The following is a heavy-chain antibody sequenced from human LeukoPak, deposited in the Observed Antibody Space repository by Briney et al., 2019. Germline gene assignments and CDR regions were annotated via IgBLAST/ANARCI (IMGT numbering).Heavy chain of an antibody. D-gene: IGHD3-10*01. CDR1: GYTFTSYD. V-gene: IGHV1-8*01. CDR3: ASGEYYYGSGSYHENYYYYGMDV. Sequence: ASVKVSCKASGYTFTSYDINWVRQATGQGLEWMGWMNPNSGNTGYAQKFQGRVTMTRNTSISTAYMELSSLRSEDTAVYYCASGEYYYGSGSYHENYYYYGMDVWGQGTTVTVSS. CDR2: MNPNSGNT. J-gene: IGHJ6*02.